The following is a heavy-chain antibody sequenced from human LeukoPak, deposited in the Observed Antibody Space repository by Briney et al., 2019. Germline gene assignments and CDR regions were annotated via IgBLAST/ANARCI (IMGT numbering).Heavy chain of an antibody. D-gene: IGHD2-21*01. CDR3: ARGYLTYYYYYMDV. V-gene: IGHV4-39*01. Sequence: SETLSLTCTVSGGSISSSSYYWGWIRQPPGKGLEWIGSIYYSGSTYYNPSLKSRVTISVDTSKNQFSLKLSSVTAADTAVYYCARGYLTYYYYYMDVWGKGTTVTVSS. CDR1: GGSISSSSYY. J-gene: IGHJ6*03. CDR2: IYYSGST.